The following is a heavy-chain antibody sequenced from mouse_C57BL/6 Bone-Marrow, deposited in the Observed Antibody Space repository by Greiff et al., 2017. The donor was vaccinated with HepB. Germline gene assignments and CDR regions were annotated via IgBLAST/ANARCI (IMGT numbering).Heavy chain of an antibody. V-gene: IGHV5-16*01. J-gene: IGHJ4*01. CDR3: ARWLLFYAMDY. CDR1: GFTFSDYY. Sequence: EVKLMESEGGLVQPGSSMKLSCTASGFTFSDYYMAWVRQVPEKGLEWVANINYDGSSTYYLDSLKSRFIISRDNAKNILYLQMSSLKSEDTATYYWARWLLFYAMDYWGQGTSVTVSS. D-gene: IGHD2-3*01. CDR2: INYDGSST.